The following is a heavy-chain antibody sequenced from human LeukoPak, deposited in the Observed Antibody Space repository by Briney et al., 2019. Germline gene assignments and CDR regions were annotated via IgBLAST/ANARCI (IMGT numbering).Heavy chain of an antibody. J-gene: IGHJ4*02. D-gene: IGHD3-22*01. CDR3: AREVNYYDRSSGYFRQFFLDN. Sequence: GGSVTLSCDVSKFDFNTYRMMWVRPAPGKGLEGVANLKQEESEKQHADSVNGRFTISRDNAKKSLFLQMNSLRAEDTAVYYCAREVNYYDRSSGYFRQFFLDNWGQGTQVAVSS. V-gene: IGHV3-7*01. CDR2: LKQEESEK. CDR1: KFDFNTYR.